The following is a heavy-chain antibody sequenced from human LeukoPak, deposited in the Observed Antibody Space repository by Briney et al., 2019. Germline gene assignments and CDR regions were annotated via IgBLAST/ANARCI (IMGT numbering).Heavy chain of an antibody. CDR3: TRRNSSSAFDP. CDR2: IRSKANSYAT. Sequence: GGSLRLSCAASGFTFSGSAMHWVRQASGKGLEWVGRIRSKANSYATAYAASVKGRFTISRDDSKNMAYLQMNSLKTEDTAVYYCTRRNSSSAFDPWGQGTLVTVSS. V-gene: IGHV3-73*01. CDR1: GFTFSGSA. J-gene: IGHJ5*02. D-gene: IGHD6-13*01.